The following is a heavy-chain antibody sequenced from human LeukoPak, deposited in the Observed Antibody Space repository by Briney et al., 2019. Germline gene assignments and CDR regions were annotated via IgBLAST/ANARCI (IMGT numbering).Heavy chain of an antibody. V-gene: IGHV3-9*01. J-gene: IGHJ4*02. CDR3: AKDIGQWFGEFFFDY. CDR1: GFAFSTYW. Sequence: GGSLRLSCAASGFAFSTYWMNWVRQAPGKGLEWVSGISWNSGSIGYADSVKGRFTISRDNAKNSLYLQMNSLRAEDTALYYCAKDIGQWFGEFFFDYWGQGTLVTVSS. CDR2: ISWNSGSI. D-gene: IGHD3-10*01.